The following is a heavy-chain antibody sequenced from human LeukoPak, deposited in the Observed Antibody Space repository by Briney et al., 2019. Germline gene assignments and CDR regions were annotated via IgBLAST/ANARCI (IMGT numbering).Heavy chain of an antibody. CDR2: ISSEGSTT. J-gene: IGHJ4*02. V-gene: IGHV3-74*01. D-gene: IGHD5-18*01. CDR3: ARDSDTAMADY. CDR1: GFTFSSYG. Sequence: GGSLRLSCAASGFTFSSYGMHWVRQAPGKGLEWVSRISSEGSTTAYADSVKGRFTISRDNAKNTLFLQMNSLRDDDTAVYYCARDSDTAMADYWGQGTLVTVSS.